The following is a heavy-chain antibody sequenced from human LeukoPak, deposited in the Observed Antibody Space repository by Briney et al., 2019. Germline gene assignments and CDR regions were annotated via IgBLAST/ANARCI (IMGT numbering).Heavy chain of an antibody. D-gene: IGHD3-22*01. CDR1: GYTLTELS. V-gene: IGHV1-24*01. CDR3: ARVAGTYDSRDHDAFDI. CDR2: FDPEDGET. J-gene: IGHJ3*02. Sequence: ASVKVSCKVSGYTLTELSMHWVRQAPGKGLEWMGGFDPEDGETIYAQKLQGRVTMTTDTSTSTAYMELRSLRSDDTAVYYCARVAGTYDSRDHDAFDIWGQGTMVTVSS.